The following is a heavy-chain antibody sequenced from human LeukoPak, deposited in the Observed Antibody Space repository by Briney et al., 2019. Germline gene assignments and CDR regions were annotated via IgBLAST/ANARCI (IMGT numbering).Heavy chain of an antibody. Sequence: GGSLRLSCAASGFAFSDCYMSWIRQAPGNGLEWVSYISSSGSTIYYADSVKGRFTISRDNTKNSLYLQMNSLRAEDTAVYYCARDVQLWLYYFDYWGQGTLVSVSS. CDR1: GFAFSDCY. J-gene: IGHJ4*02. D-gene: IGHD5-18*01. CDR3: ARDVQLWLYYFDY. CDR2: ISSSGSTI. V-gene: IGHV3-11*01.